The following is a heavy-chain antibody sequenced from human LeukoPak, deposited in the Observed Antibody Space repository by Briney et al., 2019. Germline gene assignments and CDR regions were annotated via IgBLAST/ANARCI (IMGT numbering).Heavy chain of an antibody. CDR1: GFTFSNYA. Sequence: PGGSLRLSCAAFGFTFSNYAMSWVRQAPGKGLEWVSTISGSGGSTYYADSVKGRFTISRDNSKNTLYLQLNSLRAEDTAVYYCAKSTSPLYYYYGMDVWGQGTTVTVSS. CDR3: AKSTSPLYYYYGMDV. J-gene: IGHJ6*02. CDR2: ISGSGGST. V-gene: IGHV3-23*01. D-gene: IGHD2-2*01.